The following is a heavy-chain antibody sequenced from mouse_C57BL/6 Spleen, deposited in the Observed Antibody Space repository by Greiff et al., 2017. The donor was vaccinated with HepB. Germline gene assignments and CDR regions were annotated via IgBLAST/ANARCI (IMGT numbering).Heavy chain of an antibody. D-gene: IGHD3-2*02. CDR1: GYAFSSYW. J-gene: IGHJ4*01. CDR2: IYPGDGDT. V-gene: IGHV1-80*01. Sequence: VKLMESGAELVKPGASVKISCKASGYAFSSYWMNWVKQRPGKGLEWIGQIYPGDGDTNYNGKFKGKATLTADKSSSTAYMQLSSLTSEDSAVYFCARGRQLRPMDYWGQGTSVTVSS. CDR3: ARGRQLRPMDY.